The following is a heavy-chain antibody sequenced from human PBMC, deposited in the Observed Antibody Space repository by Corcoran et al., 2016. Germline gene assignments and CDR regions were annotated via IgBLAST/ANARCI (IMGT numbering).Heavy chain of an antibody. CDR1: GYSFTSYW. CDR2: IDPSDSYT. CDR3: ARLYCSGGSCYGFDY. Sequence: EVQLVQSGAEVKKPGESLRISCKGSGYSFTSYWISWVRQMPGKGLEWMGRIDPSDSYTNYSPSFQGHVTIPADKSIRTAYLQWSSLKAADTAMYYCARLYCSGGSCYGFDYWGQGTLVTVSS. J-gene: IGHJ4*02. V-gene: IGHV5-10-1*03. D-gene: IGHD2-15*01.